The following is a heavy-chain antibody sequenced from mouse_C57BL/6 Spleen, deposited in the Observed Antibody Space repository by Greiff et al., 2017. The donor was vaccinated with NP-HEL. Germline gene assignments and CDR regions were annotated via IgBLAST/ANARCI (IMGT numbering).Heavy chain of an antibody. CDR1: GYTFTSYW. V-gene: IGHV1-69*01. Sequence: VQLQQSGAELVMPGASVKLSCKASGYTFTSYWMHWVKQRPGQGLEWIGEIDPSDSYTNYNQKFKGKSTLTVDKSSSTAYMQLSSLTSEDSAVYYCARSGYYGSRDYWGQGTTLTVSS. J-gene: IGHJ2*01. CDR2: IDPSDSYT. D-gene: IGHD1-1*01. CDR3: ARSGYYGSRDY.